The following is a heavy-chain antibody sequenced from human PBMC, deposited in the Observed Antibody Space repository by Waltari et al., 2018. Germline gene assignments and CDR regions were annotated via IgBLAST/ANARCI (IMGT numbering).Heavy chain of an antibody. D-gene: IGHD2-2*01. CDR2: IGTAGDT. CDR1: GFTFSSYD. CDR3: ARETYCSSTSCPNGYYGMDV. V-gene: IGHV3-13*01. J-gene: IGHJ6*02. Sequence: EVQLVESGGGLVQPGGSLRLSCAASGFTFSSYDLHWVRPATGKGLEWVSAIGTAGDTYYPGSVKGRFTISRENAKNSLYLQMNSLRAGDTAVYYCARETYCSSTSCPNGYYGMDVWGQGTTVTVSS.